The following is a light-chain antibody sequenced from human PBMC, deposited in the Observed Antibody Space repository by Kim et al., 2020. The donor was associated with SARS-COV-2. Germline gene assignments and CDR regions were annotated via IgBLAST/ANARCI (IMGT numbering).Light chain of an antibody. CDR1: SSDVGVYNY. J-gene: IGLJ1*01. CDR3: CSFTSSTTLV. CDR2: EVT. V-gene: IGLV2-14*01. Sequence: QSALTQPASVSGSPGQPITISCTGTSSDVGVYNYVSWYQQHPGKVPKLLIYEVTNRPSGVSNRFSDSKSGNTASLSISGLQAEDEADYYCCSFTSSTTLVFGTGTKVTVL.